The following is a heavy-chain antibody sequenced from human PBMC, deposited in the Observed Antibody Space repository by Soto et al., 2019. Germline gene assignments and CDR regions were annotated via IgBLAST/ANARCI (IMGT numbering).Heavy chain of an antibody. J-gene: IGHJ6*02. CDR3: AKGVDYYDSSGYLPHYYYYGMDV. CDR2: ISGSGGST. CDR1: GFTFSSYA. Sequence: GGSLRLSCAASGFTFSSYAMSWVRQAPGKGLEWVSAISGSGGSTYYADSVKGRFTISRDNSKNTLYLQMNSLRAEDTAVYYCAKGVDYYDSSGYLPHYYYYGMDVWGQGTTVTVSS. D-gene: IGHD3-22*01. V-gene: IGHV3-23*01.